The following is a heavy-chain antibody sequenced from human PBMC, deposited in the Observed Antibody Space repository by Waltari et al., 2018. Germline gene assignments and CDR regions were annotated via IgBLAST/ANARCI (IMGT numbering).Heavy chain of an antibody. Sequence: EVQLVESGGGLVQPGRSLRRSCTASGFNYGDYGMIWVRQAQGTGLEGLGSITRKDQGGKAKHAASELGRFLTATYESKTTADLQINTLTSEEKAVDYCTRVGDVVVRGDVCGEESTATVSS. CDR1: GFNYGDYG. J-gene: IGHJ6*04. CDR2: ITRKDQGGKA. V-gene: IGHV3-49*04. D-gene: IGHD2-2*01. CDR3: TRVGDVVVRGDV.